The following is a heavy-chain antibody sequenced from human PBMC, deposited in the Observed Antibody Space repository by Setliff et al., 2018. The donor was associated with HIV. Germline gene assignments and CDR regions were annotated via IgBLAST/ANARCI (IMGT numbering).Heavy chain of an antibody. Sequence: GASVKVSCKASGYTFTGYYMHCVRQAHGQGLEWMGWINPNSGGTNYAQKFQGRVTMTRDTSITTAYMELSGLRSDDTAVYYCARVGSRTSWFLLDYWGQGTLVTVSS. CDR1: GYTFTGYY. V-gene: IGHV1-2*02. CDR3: ARVGSRTSWFLLDY. D-gene: IGHD2-2*01. CDR2: INPNSGGT. J-gene: IGHJ4*02.